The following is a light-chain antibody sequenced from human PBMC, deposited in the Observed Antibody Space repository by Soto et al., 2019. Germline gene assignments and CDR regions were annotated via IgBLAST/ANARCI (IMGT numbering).Light chain of an antibody. CDR1: QSINNKY. CDR3: QLYSGSPGT. Sequence: EIVLTQSPCTLSLSPGERATLSCRASQSINNKYLAWYQQEPGQTPRLLIHGVSIRATGIPDRFSGSGSGTDFTLTISRLEPEDFAVYYCQLYSGSPGTFGQGTKV. V-gene: IGKV3-20*01. CDR2: GVS. J-gene: IGKJ1*01.